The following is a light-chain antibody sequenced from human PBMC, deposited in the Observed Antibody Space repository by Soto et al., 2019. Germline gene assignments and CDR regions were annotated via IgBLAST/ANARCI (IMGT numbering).Light chain of an antibody. J-gene: IGKJ4*01. V-gene: IGKV1-5*01. CDR3: QQFNSFSLT. CDR1: QSISSS. Sequence: DIQMPQSPSSLSASVGDRVTITCRASQSISSSLAWYQQKPGKAPKLLIYDASNLERGVPSRFSGSGSGTEFSLSISSLQSDDIATYYCQQFNSFSLTFGGGTKV. CDR2: DAS.